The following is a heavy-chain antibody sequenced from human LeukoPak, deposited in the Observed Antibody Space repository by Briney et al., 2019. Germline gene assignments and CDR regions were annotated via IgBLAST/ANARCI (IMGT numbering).Heavy chain of an antibody. D-gene: IGHD3-22*01. CDR1: GFTFSSYS. CDR2: ISNSSSYI. Sequence: PGGSLRLSCAASGFTFSSYSMNWVRQAPGKGLEWVSSISNSSSYIYYADSVKGRFTISRDNAKNSLYLQMNSLRAEDTAVYYCARAAKPYYDSSGYHLLWGQGTLVTVSS. CDR3: ARAAKPYYDSSGYHLL. V-gene: IGHV3-21*01. J-gene: IGHJ4*02.